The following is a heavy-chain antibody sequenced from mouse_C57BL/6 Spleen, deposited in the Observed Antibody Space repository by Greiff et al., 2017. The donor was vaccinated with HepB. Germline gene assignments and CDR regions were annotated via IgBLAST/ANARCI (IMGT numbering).Heavy chain of an antibody. CDR2: INYDGSST. CDR3: ARAGLFDY. CDR1: GFTFSDYY. V-gene: IGHV5-16*01. Sequence: EVKLMESEGGLVQPGSSMKLSCTASGFTFSDYYMAWVRQVPEKGLEWVANINYDGSSTYYLDSLKSRFIISRDNAKNILYLQISSLKSEDTATYYCARAGLFDYWGQGTTLTVSS. J-gene: IGHJ2*01.